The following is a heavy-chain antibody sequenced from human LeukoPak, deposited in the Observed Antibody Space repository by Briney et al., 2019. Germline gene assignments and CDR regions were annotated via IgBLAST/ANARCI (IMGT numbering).Heavy chain of an antibody. Sequence: ASVKVSCKASGYTFTDYAMHWVRQAPGERLEWMGWINAGKGNTKYSQKFQGRVTITMDTSASTAYMELSSLRSEDTAVYYCARDHVVGLAPFDPWGQGTLVAVSS. CDR3: ARDHVVGLAPFDP. CDR1: GYTFTDYA. CDR2: INAGKGNT. D-gene: IGHD2-15*01. J-gene: IGHJ5*02. V-gene: IGHV1-3*01.